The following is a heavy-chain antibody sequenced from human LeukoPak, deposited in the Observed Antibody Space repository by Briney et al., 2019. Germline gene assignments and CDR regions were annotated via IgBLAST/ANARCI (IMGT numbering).Heavy chain of an antibody. Sequence: SETLSLTCTVSGGFISSYYWSWIRQPPGKGLEWIGYIYYSGSTTYNPSLKSRVTISVDTSKNQFSLKLSSVTAADTAVYYCARCHSSGWYWHYLPQENFAYYFDYWGQGTLVTVSS. CDR1: GGFISSYY. CDR3: ARCHSSGWYWHYLPQENFAYYFDY. CDR2: IYYSGST. V-gene: IGHV4-59*01. D-gene: IGHD6-19*01. J-gene: IGHJ4*02.